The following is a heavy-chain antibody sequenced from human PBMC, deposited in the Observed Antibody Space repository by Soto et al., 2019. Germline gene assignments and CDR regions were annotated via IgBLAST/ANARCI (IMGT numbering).Heavy chain of an antibody. CDR2: IIPIFGTA. V-gene: IGHV1-69*13. CDR1: GGTFSSYA. D-gene: IGHD2-2*01. Sequence: SVKVSCKASGGTFSSYATSWVRQAPGQGLEWMGGIIPIFGTANYAQKFQGRVTITADESTSTAYMELSSLRSEDTAVYYCARDIVVVPAVISWFDPWGQGTLVTVSS. J-gene: IGHJ5*02. CDR3: ARDIVVVPAVISWFDP.